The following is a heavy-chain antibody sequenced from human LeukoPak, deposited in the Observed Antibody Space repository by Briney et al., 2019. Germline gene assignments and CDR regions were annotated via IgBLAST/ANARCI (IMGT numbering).Heavy chain of an antibody. D-gene: IGHD2-2*01. CDR1: GYPFTGHW. J-gene: IGHJ4*02. Sequence: PGEPLKIPCKASGYPFTGHWSAGARKLPGKGLEWMGIIYPVDSATTYSPPFQGVATTSAEKPIRTAYLQWSSLKASDTAMYYCARGCGSSSSCYFFYWGQGTLVTVSS. CDR2: IYPVDSAT. CDR3: ARGCGSSSSCYFFY. V-gene: IGHV5-51*01.